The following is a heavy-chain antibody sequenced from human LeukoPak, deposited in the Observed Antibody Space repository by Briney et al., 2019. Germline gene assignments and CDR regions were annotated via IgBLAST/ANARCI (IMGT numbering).Heavy chain of an antibody. D-gene: IGHD6-6*01. CDR1: GFTVSSNY. CDR3: ARMYSSSSYGMDV. J-gene: IGHJ6*02. Sequence: GGSLRLSCAASGFTVSSNYMSWVRQAPGKGLEWVSVIYSGGSTYYADSGKGRFTISRDNSKNTLYLQMNSLRAEDTAVYYCARMYSSSSYGMDVWGQGTTVTVSS. V-gene: IGHV3-53*01. CDR2: IYSGGST.